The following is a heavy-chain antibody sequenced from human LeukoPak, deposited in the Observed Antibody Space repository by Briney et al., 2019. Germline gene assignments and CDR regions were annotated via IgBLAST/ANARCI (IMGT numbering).Heavy chain of an antibody. V-gene: IGHV4-59*08. CDR3: ARGSLDYYDSSGYYWDY. CDR1: GGSISSYY. CDR2: IYYSGST. D-gene: IGHD3-22*01. Sequence: PSETLSLTCTVSGGSISSYYWSWIRQPPGKGLEWIGYIYYSGSTNYNPSLKSRVTISVDTSKNQFSLKLSSVTAADTAVYYCARGSLDYYDSSGYYWDYWGQGTLVTVSS. J-gene: IGHJ4*02.